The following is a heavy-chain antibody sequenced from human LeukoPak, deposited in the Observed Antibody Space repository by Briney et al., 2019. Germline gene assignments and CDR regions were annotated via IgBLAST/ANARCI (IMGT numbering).Heavy chain of an antibody. CDR3: AKDIVVVPAAMKYFDY. J-gene: IGHJ4*02. CDR2: IRYDGSNK. Sequence: GGSLRLSCAASGFTFSSYGMHWVRQAPGKGLEWVAFIRYDGSNKYYADSVKGRFTISRDNSKNTLYLQMNSLRAEDTAVYYCAKDIVVVPAAMKYFDYWGQGTLVTVSS. V-gene: IGHV3-30*02. CDR1: GFTFSSYG. D-gene: IGHD2-2*01.